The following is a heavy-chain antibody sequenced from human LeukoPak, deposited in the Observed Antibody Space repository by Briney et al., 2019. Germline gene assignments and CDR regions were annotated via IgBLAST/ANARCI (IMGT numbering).Heavy chain of an antibody. D-gene: IGHD3-10*01. CDR2: ISVSGDAT. Sequence: GGTQRLSCAASGFTFSTYGMSWVRQAPGKGLDWLSTISVSGDATYYADSVKGRFTISRDNSKNTVFLQMNSLRAEDTAVYYCAKTYGYLDYWGQGTLVTVSS. V-gene: IGHV3-23*01. CDR3: AKTYGYLDY. J-gene: IGHJ4*02. CDR1: GFTFSTYG.